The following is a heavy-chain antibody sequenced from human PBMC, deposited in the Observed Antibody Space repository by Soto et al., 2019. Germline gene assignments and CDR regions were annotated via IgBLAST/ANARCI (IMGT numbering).Heavy chain of an antibody. Sequence: PSETLSLTCTVSGGSITGYYWSWIRQPPGKGLEWIGYIYYSGTTSYNPSLYSRVTMSIDTSKNQFSLKVHSVTAADAAVYYCARESYFGSGATVVAYWGKGTLVTVSS. CDR2: IYYSGTT. V-gene: IGHV4-59*01. J-gene: IGHJ4*02. CDR3: ARESYFGSGATVVAY. D-gene: IGHD3-10*01. CDR1: GGSITGYY.